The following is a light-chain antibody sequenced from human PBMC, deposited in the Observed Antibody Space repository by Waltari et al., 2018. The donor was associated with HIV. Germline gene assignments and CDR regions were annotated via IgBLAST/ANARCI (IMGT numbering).Light chain of an antibody. V-gene: IGLV2-14*01. CDR3: TSYISSASPE. CDR1: GRALRGYNS. J-gene: IGLJ3*02. Sequence: QSALTQPASVPGHPGQSITSSCTGAGRALRGYNSASWYQPHPGKAPKVIIYEINNRPSGVSSLFSGSISGNTASLTISGLQAEDEADYFCTSYISSASPEFGGGTKVTVV. CDR2: EIN.